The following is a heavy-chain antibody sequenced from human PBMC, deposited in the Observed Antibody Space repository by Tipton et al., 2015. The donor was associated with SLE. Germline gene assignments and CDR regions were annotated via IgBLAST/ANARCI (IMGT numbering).Heavy chain of an antibody. J-gene: IGHJ4*02. V-gene: IGHV3-74*01. CDR1: GFTFSSYW. CDR2: INSDGSST. Sequence: SLRLSCAASGFTFSSYWMHWVRQAPGQGLVWVSRINSDGSSTSYADSVKGRFTISRDNSKNTLYLQMNSLRAEDTAVYYCAKDPSSYYYDSGGYWGQGTLVTVSS. D-gene: IGHD3-22*01. CDR3: AKDPSSYYYDSGGY.